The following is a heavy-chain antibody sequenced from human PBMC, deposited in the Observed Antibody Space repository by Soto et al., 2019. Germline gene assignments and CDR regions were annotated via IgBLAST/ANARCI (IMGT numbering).Heavy chain of an antibody. Sequence: EVQLEESGGALVQPGRSLRISCAASGFTFDDYAMHWVRQVLGKGLEWVSSIRWNSGNIGYADSVKGRFTTSRDNAKNSLYLQMNSLRPEDTALYYCVRSKGGYSYGTPFDYWGQGTLVTVSS. CDR3: VRSKGGYSYGTPFDY. V-gene: IGHV3-9*01. J-gene: IGHJ4*02. CDR2: IRWNSGNI. CDR1: GFTFDDYA. D-gene: IGHD5-18*01.